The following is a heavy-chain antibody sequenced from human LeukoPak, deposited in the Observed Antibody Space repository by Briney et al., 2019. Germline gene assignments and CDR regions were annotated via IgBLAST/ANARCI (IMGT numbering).Heavy chain of an antibody. CDR3: AKERGSKSLDD. D-gene: IGHD3-10*01. CDR2: LSYDGSNK. Sequence: GTSLRLSCAVSGFTFSGYTMHWVRQAPGKGLEWVAVLSYDGSNKYYVDSVKGRFTISRDNSKNTLFLQMNSLRVDDTAVYYCAKERGSKSLDDWGQGTLVTVSS. J-gene: IGHJ4*02. CDR1: GFTFSGYT. V-gene: IGHV3-30*04.